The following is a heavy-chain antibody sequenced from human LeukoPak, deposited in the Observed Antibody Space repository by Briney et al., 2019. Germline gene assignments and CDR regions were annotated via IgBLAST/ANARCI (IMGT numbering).Heavy chain of an antibody. CDR2: MNPNSGNT. J-gene: IGHJ4*02. CDR1: GYTFTSYD. D-gene: IGHD6-19*01. Sequence: GASVKVSCKASGYTFTSYDINWVRQATGQGLEWMGWMNPNSGNTGYAQKLQGRVTMTTDTSTSTAYMELRSLRSDDTAVYYCARGYSSGWYYFDYWGQGTLVTVSS. V-gene: IGHV1-8*01. CDR3: ARGYSSGWYYFDY.